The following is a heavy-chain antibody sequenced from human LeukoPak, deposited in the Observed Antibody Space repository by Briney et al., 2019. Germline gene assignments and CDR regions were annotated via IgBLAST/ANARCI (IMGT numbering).Heavy chain of an antibody. CDR2: IYTSGST. J-gene: IGHJ4*02. CDR3: ARLYNWNDGYFDY. D-gene: IGHD1-1*01. Sequence: PSETLSLTCTVPGGSISSYYWSWIRQTAGKGLEWIGRIYTSGSTNYNPSLKSRVTISVDKSKNQFSLKLSSVTAADTAVYYCARLYNWNDGYFDYWGQGTLVTVSS. CDR1: GGSISSYY. V-gene: IGHV4-4*07.